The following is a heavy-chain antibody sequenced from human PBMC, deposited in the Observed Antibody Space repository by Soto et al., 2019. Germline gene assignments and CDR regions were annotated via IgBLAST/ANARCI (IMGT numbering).Heavy chain of an antibody. D-gene: IGHD3-10*01. J-gene: IGHJ4*02. V-gene: IGHV4-59*01. CDR1: GVSSSIYY. Sequence: LSVTCTVSGVSSSIYYWSWIRQPPGKELEWIGSIYSGGGTNYNPSLKGRVTILLDAPKKQFSLKLSSVIAADTAAYYCSRGGLGEGKSATATFDNWGQVTLFTLSS. CDR2: IYSGGGT. CDR3: SRGGLGEGKSATATFDN.